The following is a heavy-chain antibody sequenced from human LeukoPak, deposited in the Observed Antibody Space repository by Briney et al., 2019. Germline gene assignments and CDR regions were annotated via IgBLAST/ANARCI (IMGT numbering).Heavy chain of an antibody. D-gene: IGHD2-2*01. CDR1: GGSISSSSYY. V-gene: IGHV4-39*01. CDR2: IYYSGST. CDR3: ARQSYVVVPAAVHFDY. J-gene: IGHJ4*02. Sequence: SETLSLTCTVSGGSISSSSYYWGWIRQPPGKGLEWVGSIYYSGSTYYNPSLKSRVTISVDTSKNQFSLKLSSVTAADTAVYYCARQSYVVVPAAVHFDYWGQGTLVTVSS.